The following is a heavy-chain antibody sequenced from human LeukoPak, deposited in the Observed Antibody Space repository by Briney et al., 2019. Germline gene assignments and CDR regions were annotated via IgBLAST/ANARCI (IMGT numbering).Heavy chain of an antibody. CDR3: ARHRGPYYYGMDV. J-gene: IGHJ6*02. CDR1: GFTVSSNY. Sequence: PGGSLRLSCAASGFTVSSNYMSWVRQAPGKGLEWVSVIYSGGSTYYADSVKGRFTISRDNSKNTLYPQMNTLRAEDTAVYYCARHRGPYYYGMDVWGQGTTVTVSS. V-gene: IGHV3-66*04. CDR2: IYSGGST.